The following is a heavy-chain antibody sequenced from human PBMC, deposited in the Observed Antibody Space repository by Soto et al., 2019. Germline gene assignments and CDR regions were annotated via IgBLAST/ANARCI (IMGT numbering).Heavy chain of an antibody. Sequence: GSLRLSCAASGFTFSSNWMHRVRQAPGKGLVWVSRINSDGSITSYADSVRGQFTISRDNAKNTLYLQMNSLRAEDTAVYYCARGSSSWYVSFDYWGQGILVTVSS. J-gene: IGHJ4*02. D-gene: IGHD6-13*01. CDR3: ARGSSSWYVSFDY. CDR2: INSDGSIT. CDR1: GFTFSSNW. V-gene: IGHV3-74*01.